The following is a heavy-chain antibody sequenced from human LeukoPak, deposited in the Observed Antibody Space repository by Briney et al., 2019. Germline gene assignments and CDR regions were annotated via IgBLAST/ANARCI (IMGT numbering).Heavy chain of an antibody. CDR1: EFTFGDYY. CDR3: AKDSRPVSSSWYSNYYYGMDV. V-gene: IGHV3-11*05. Sequence: GGSLRLSCAASEFTFGDYYMSWIRQAPGKGLEWISYISSSGTYTSYADSVKGRFTISRDNAKNSLYLQMNSLRAEDTALYYCAKDSRPVSSSWYSNYYYGMDVWGQGTTVTVSS. J-gene: IGHJ6*02. CDR2: ISSSGTYT. D-gene: IGHD6-13*01.